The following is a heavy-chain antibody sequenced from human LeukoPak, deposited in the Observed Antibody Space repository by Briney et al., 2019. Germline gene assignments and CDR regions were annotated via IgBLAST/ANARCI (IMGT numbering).Heavy chain of an antibody. D-gene: IGHD1-1*01. Sequence: SETLSLTCAVYGGSFSDHYWSWIRQPPGKGLEWIGEIDHSGSTNYNPSLKSRVTISLDTSKNQFSLKLSSVTAADTAVYYCARGEGYNWKDLSYWFDPWGQGTLVTVSS. CDR2: IDHSGST. J-gene: IGHJ5*02. CDR1: GGSFSDHY. CDR3: ARGEGYNWKDLSYWFDP. V-gene: IGHV4-34*01.